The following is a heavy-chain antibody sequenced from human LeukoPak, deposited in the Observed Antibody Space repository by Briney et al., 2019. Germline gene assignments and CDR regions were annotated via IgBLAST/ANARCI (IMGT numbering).Heavy chain of an antibody. CDR3: ARDSGMILRFLEWSAPRCWFDP. CDR1: GYTFTGYY. CDR2: INPSGGST. D-gene: IGHD3-3*01. Sequence: ASVKVSCKASGYTFTGYYMHWVRQAPGQGLEWMGIINPSGGSTSYAQKFQGRVTMTRDTSTSTVYMELSSLRSEDTAVYYCARDSGMILRFLEWSAPRCWFDPWGQGTLVTVSS. J-gene: IGHJ5*02. V-gene: IGHV1-46*01.